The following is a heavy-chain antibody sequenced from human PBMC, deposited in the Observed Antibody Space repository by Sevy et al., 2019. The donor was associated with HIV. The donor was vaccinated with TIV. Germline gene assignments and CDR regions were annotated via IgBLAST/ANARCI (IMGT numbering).Heavy chain of an antibody. Sequence: SETLSLTCTVSGGSISSSSYYWGWIRQPPGKGLEWIGGIYYSGSTYYNPSLKSRVTISVDTSKNQFSLKLSSVTAADTAVYYCARRGWGSDYWGQGTLVTVSS. V-gene: IGHV4-39*01. CDR3: ARRGWGSDY. CDR2: IYYSGST. CDR1: GGSISSSSYY. D-gene: IGHD3-16*01. J-gene: IGHJ4*02.